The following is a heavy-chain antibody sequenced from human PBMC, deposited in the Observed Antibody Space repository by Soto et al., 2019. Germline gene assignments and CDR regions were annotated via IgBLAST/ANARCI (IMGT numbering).Heavy chain of an antibody. Sequence: ASVKVSCKASGYTFTGYYMHWVRQAPGQGLEWMGWINPNSGGTNYAQKFQGRVTMTRDTSISTAYMELSRLRSDDTAVYYCAIAYCSGGSCYSYYYYYGMDVWGQGTTVPVSS. CDR2: INPNSGGT. V-gene: IGHV1-2*02. CDR1: GYTFTGYY. CDR3: AIAYCSGGSCYSYYYYYGMDV. J-gene: IGHJ6*02. D-gene: IGHD2-15*01.